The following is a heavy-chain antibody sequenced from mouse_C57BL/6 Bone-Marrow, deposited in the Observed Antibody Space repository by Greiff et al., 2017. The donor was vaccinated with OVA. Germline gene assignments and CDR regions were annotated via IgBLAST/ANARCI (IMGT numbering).Heavy chain of an antibody. Sequence: QVQLQQPGAELVKPGASVKLSCKASGYTFTSYWMQWVKQRPGQGLEWIGEIDPSDSYTNSNQKFKGKATLTVDTSSSTAYMQLSSLTSEDSAVYDCARDYGNYGYFDVWGTGTTVTVSS. J-gene: IGHJ1*03. CDR2: IDPSDSYT. CDR1: GYTFTSYW. CDR3: ARDYGNYGYFDV. D-gene: IGHD2-1*01. V-gene: IGHV1-50*01.